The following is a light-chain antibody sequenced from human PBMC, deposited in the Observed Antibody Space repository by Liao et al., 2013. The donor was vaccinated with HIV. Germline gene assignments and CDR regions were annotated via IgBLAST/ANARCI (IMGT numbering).Light chain of an antibody. Sequence: SYELTQPPSVSVSPGQTATITCSGDKLGDKYASWYQQRPGQSPILVIYQDTKRPSGISDRFSGSNSGNTATLTISGTQALDEADYYCQAWDSSTNYLFGTGTQVTV. CDR3: QAWDSSTNYL. V-gene: IGLV3-1*01. CDR2: QDT. J-gene: IGLJ1*01. CDR1: KLGDKY.